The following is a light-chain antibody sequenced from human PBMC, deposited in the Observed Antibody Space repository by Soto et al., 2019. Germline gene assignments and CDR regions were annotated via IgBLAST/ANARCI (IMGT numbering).Light chain of an antibody. CDR1: SGHSSSP. CDR2: LNSDGRH. J-gene: IGLJ3*02. CDR3: QAWGTGWV. Sequence: QLVLTQSPSASASLGASVKLTCTLSSGHSSSPIAWHQQQPEKGPRYLMKLNSDGRHYKGDGIPDRFSGSSSGAERYLTISSLQSEDEADYYCQAWGTGWVFGGGTKLTVL. V-gene: IGLV4-69*01.